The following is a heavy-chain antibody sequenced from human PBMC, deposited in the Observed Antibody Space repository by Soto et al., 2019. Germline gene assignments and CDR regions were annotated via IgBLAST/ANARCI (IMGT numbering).Heavy chain of an antibody. Sequence: EVQLLESGGALAQPGGSLQLACAASGFSINGYAMSWVRQAPGKGLEWVSTFSHSDTYYSGSVRGRFSISRDEAKNTLYLNLHNLRVEDTAVYYCAKDRGGGGYPLFDSWGQGTLVTVSS. J-gene: IGHJ4*02. CDR3: AKDRGGGGYPLFDS. CDR2: FSHSDT. CDR1: GFSINGYA. D-gene: IGHD2-15*01. V-gene: IGHV3-23*01.